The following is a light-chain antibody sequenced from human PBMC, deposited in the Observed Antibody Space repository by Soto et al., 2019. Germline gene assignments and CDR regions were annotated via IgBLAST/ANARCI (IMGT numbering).Light chain of an antibody. J-gene: IGKJ1*01. CDR2: DAS. CDR3: QQYNSYSWT. Sequence: DIQMPHSPSTLSASIVDRLTITCRASQTISSWLAWYQQKPGKAPKLLIYDASSLESGVPSRFSGSGSGTEFTLTISSLQPDDFATYYCQQYNSYSWTFGQGTKVDIK. CDR1: QTISSW. V-gene: IGKV1-5*01.